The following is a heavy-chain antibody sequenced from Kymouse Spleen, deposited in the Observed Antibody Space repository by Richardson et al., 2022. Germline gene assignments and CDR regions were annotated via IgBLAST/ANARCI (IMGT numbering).Heavy chain of an antibody. D-gene: IGHD1-7*01. CDR2: ISYDGSNK. V-gene: IGHV3-30*18. J-gene: IGHJ4*02. Sequence: QVQLVESGGGVVQPGRSLRLSCAASGFTFSSYGMHWVRQAPGKGLEWVAVISYDGSNKYYADSVKGRFTISRDNSKNTLYLQMNSLRAEDTAVYYCAKNWNFFDYWGQGTLVTVSS. CDR1: GFTFSSYG. CDR3: AKNWNFFDY.